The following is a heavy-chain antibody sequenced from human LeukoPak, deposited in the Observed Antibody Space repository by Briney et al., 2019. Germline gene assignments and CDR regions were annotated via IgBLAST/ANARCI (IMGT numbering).Heavy chain of an antibody. CDR3: AKPGGGSYDSGVYYYLDYYYGMAV. CDR1: GFTFSSYA. J-gene: IGHJ6*04. V-gene: IGHV3-23*01. Sequence: GGSLRLSCAASGFTFSSYAMSWVRQAPGKGLEWVSAISGSGGSTYYADSVKGRFTISRDNSKNTLYLQMNSLRAEDTAVYYCAKPGGGSYDSGVYYYLDYYYGMAVGAKGPTVTVSS. D-gene: IGHD3-22*01. CDR2: ISGSGGST.